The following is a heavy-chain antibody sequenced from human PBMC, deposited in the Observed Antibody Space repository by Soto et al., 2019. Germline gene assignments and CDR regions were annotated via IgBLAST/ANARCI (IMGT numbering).Heavy chain of an antibody. CDR1: GGSISSGGYY. CDR2: IYYSGST. V-gene: IGHV4-31*03. D-gene: IGHD6-19*01. CDR3: ARDPYSISSGWTPIDY. J-gene: IGHJ4*02. Sequence: SETLSLTCTVSGGSISSGGYYWSWIRQHPGKGLEWIGYIYYSGSTYYNPSLKSRVTISVYTSKNQFSLKLSSVTAEDTAVYYCARDPYSISSGWTPIDYWGQGTLVTVSS.